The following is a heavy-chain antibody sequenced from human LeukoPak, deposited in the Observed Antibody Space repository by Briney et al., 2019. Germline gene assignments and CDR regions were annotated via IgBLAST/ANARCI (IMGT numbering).Heavy chain of an antibody. J-gene: IGHJ2*01. V-gene: IGHV3-15*05. D-gene: IGHD3-22*01. CDR3: ARMSGYYYVGYFDL. CDR2: IKSKADGGTT. CDR1: GFTFSNAW. Sequence: GGSLRLSCAASGFTFSNAWMSWVRQAPGKGLEWVGRIKSKADGGTTDYAAPVKGRFTISRDNAKNSLYLQMNSLRAEDTASYHCARMSGYYYVGYFDLWGRGTLVTASS.